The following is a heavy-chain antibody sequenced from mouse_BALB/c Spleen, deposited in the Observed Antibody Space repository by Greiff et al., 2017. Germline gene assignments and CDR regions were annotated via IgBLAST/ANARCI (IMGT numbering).Heavy chain of an antibody. D-gene: IGHD1-1*01. V-gene: IGHV3-8*02. CDR3: ARKGFITTVVARDYAMDY. CDR1: GDSITSGY. J-gene: IGHJ4*01. CDR2: ISYSGST. Sequence: EVQLQQSGPSLVKPSQTLSLTCSVTGDSITSGYWNWIRKFPGNKLEYMGYISYSGSTYYNPSLKSRISITRDTSKNQYYLQLNSVTTEDTATYYCARKGFITTVVARDYAMDYWGQGTSVTVSS.